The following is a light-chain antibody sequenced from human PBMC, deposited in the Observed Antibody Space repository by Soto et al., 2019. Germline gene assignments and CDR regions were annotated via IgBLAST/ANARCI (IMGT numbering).Light chain of an antibody. J-gene: IGKJ4*01. CDR2: WAS. Sequence: DIVMTQSPDSLAVSLGERATINCKSSQSLLYSSNNKNYLAWYQQKPGQPPKLLIYWASTRESGVPDRFSGSGSGTDFTLTSSSLQAEDVAVYYCQQDYSTPLTFGGGTKVDI. CDR1: QSLLYSSNNKNY. V-gene: IGKV4-1*01. CDR3: QQDYSTPLT.